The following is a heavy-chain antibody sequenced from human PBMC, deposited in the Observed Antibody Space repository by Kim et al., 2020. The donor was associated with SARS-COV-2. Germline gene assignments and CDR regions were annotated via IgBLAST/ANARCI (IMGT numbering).Heavy chain of an antibody. CDR2: SK. Sequence: SKDNEGSAKDGYTISRDKSKRTLYLQMNSLRGEDTAVYYCAKIVAGWFDPWGQGTLVTVSS. J-gene: IGHJ5*02. CDR3: AKIVAGWFDP. D-gene: IGHD5-12*01. V-gene: IGHV3-23*01.